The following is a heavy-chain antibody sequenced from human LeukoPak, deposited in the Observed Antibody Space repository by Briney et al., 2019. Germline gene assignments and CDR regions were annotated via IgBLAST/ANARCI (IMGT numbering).Heavy chain of an antibody. CDR2: IKQDGSEK. CDR3: ARDRYDSSVELDY. J-gene: IGHJ4*02. Sequence: GGPLRLSCTASGFTFSSYWMSWVRQAPGKGLEWVANIKQDGSEKCYVDSVKGRFTISRDNAKNSLYLQMNSLRAEDTAVYYCARDRYDSSVELDYWGQGTLVTVSS. D-gene: IGHD3-22*01. V-gene: IGHV3-7*01. CDR1: GFTFSSYW.